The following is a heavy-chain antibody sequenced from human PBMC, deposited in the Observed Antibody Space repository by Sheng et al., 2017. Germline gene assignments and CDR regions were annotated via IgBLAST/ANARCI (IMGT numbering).Heavy chain of an antibody. D-gene: IGHD6-13*01. Sequence: QVQLVESGGGVVQPGRSLRLSCPVSGFTFSSYAMHWVRQAPGKGLEWVAVISYDGSNQYYTGSVKGRFTISRDNSKNTLYLQMSSLRVEDTAVYYCARDAGRGSSQPPSHYFYMDVWGQGTTVTVSS. CDR1: GFTFSSYA. CDR3: ARDAGRGSSQPPSHYFYMDV. J-gene: IGHJ6*03. V-gene: IGHV3-30*04. CDR2: ISYDGSNQ.